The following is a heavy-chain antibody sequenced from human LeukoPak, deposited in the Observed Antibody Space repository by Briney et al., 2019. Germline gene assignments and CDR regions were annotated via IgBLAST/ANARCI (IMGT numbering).Heavy chain of an antibody. D-gene: IGHD3-22*01. Sequence: SETLSLTCTVSGGSISSYYWSWIRQPPGKGLEWIGYIYYSGSTNYNPSLKSRVTISVDTSKNQFSLKLSSVTAADTAVYYCASGYPFDYWGQGTLVTVSS. V-gene: IGHV4-59*01. CDR3: ASGYPFDY. CDR2: IYYSGST. CDR1: GGSISSYY. J-gene: IGHJ4*02.